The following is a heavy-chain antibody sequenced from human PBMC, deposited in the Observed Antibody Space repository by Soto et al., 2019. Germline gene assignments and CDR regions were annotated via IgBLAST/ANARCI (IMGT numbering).Heavy chain of an antibody. V-gene: IGHV3-23*01. Sequence: GGSLRLSCAASGFTFSSYAMSWVRQAPGKGLEWVSAISGSGGSTYYADSVKGRFTISRDNSKNTLYLQMNSLRAEDTAVYYCAKDRGWGSSAWYLIFWLGPWGQGTLVTVYS. CDR1: GFTFSSYA. D-gene: IGHD6-19*01. CDR3: AKDRGWGSSAWYLIFWLGP. CDR2: ISGSGGST. J-gene: IGHJ5*02.